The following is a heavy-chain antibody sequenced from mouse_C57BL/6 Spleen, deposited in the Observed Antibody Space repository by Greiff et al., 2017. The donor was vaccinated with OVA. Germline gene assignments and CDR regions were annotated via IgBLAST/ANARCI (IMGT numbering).Heavy chain of an antibody. D-gene: IGHD1-2*01. CDR1: GYTFTSYW. J-gene: IGHJ2*01. V-gene: IGHV1-69*01. CDR2: IDPSDSYT. CDR3: ARHGPYYFDD. Sequence: QVQLQQPGAELVMPGASVKLSCKASGYTFTSYWMHWVKQRPGQGLEWIGEIDPSDSYTNYNQKFKGKSTLTVDKSSSTAYMQLSSLTSEDSAVYYCARHGPYYFDDWGQGTTLTVSS.